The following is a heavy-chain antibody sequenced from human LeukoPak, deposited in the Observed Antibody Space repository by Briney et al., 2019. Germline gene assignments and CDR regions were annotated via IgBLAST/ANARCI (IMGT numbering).Heavy chain of an antibody. D-gene: IGHD3-22*01. CDR2: INPSGGST. V-gene: IGHV1-46*01. CDR3: ARVPTYDSSGYYSFYYYYYYGMDV. Sequence: GASVKVSCKASGYTFTSYYMHWVRQAPGQGLEWMGIINPSGGSTSYAQKFQGRVTMTRNTTISTAYMELSSLRSEDTAVYYCARVPTYDSSGYYSFYYYYYYGMDVWGQGTTVTVSS. CDR1: GYTFTSYY. J-gene: IGHJ6*02.